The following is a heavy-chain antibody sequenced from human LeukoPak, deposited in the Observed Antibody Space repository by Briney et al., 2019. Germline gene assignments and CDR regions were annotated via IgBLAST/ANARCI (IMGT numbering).Heavy chain of an antibody. V-gene: IGHV3-23*01. J-gene: IGHJ3*02. CDR2: FSGSGGRT. Sequence: PGGPLRLSCAASGFTFSSYAMSGVRQAPGKGLEWVSAFSGSGGRTYYADSVKGRCTISRDNSKNTLYLQMESLRAEDTAVYFCAKDAIRGNGIYDAFDIWGQGTRVTVSS. CDR3: AKDAIRGNGIYDAFDI. CDR1: GFTFSSYA. D-gene: IGHD3-10*01.